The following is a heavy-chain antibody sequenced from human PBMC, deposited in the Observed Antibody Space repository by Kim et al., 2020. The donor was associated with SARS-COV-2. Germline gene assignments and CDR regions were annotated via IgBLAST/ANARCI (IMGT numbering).Heavy chain of an antibody. CDR3: TSNFSNYVRYWYFDL. CDR1: GGSISSNSHY. V-gene: IGHV4-39*01. CDR2: IYYSGST. J-gene: IGHJ2*01. D-gene: IGHD4-4*01. Sequence: SETLSLTCTVSGGSISSNSHYWGWIRQPPGKGLEWIGNIYYSGSTYYNPSLRSRVTISVDTSKNQFSLKLSSVTAADTAVYYCTSNFSNYVRYWYFDLWG.